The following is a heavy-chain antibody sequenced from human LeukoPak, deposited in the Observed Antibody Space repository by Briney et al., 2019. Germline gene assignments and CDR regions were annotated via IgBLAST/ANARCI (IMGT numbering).Heavy chain of an antibody. CDR1: GGSIGSGGYY. CDR3: ARATYYYDSSGPYQGYFDY. V-gene: IGHV4-31*03. J-gene: IGHJ4*02. D-gene: IGHD3-22*01. CDR2: IYYSGST. Sequence: SETLSLTCTVSGGSIGSGGYYWSWIRQHPGKGLEWIGYIYYSGSTYYNPSLKSRVTISVDTSKNQFSLRLSSVTAADTAVYYCARATYYYDSSGPYQGYFDYWGQGTLVTVSS.